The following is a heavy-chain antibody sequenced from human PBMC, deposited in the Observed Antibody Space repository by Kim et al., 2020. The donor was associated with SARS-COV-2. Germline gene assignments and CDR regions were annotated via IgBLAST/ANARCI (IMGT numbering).Heavy chain of an antibody. CDR2: IKQDGSEK. D-gene: IGHD3-10*01. V-gene: IGHV3-7*01. J-gene: IGHJ4*02. CDR1: GFTFSSYW. CDR3: ARDRGIIISGARPPTY. Sequence: GGSLRLSCTASGFTFSSYWMTWVRQAPGKGLEWVANIKQDGSEKYYVDSVKGRFTISRDNAKNSVYLQMNSLRVEDTAVYYCARDRGIIISGARPPTYWGQGTLVTVSS.